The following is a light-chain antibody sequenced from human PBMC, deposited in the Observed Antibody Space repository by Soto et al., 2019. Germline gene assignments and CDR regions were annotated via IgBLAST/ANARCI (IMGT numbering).Light chain of an antibody. J-gene: IGLJ2*01. CDR2: DVN. CDR1: SSDVGANNY. Sequence: QSALTQPRSVSGSPGQSVTISCTGTSSDVGANNYVSWYQQHPGKVPKLMLYDVNGRPSGVPDRFSGSKSGNTASLPISGLQAEDEADYCCCACAGSSVIFGGGTKLTVL. CDR3: CACAGSSVI. V-gene: IGLV2-11*01.